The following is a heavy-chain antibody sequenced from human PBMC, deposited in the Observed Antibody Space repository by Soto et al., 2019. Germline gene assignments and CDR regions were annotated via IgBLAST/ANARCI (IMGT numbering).Heavy chain of an antibody. Sequence: SLRLSCAASGFSLSDYYMSWIHQAPGEGLEWVSYISSSGSTTHYADSVKGRFAISKDNAKNSVYLQMNSLRAEDTAVYYCARVRGDSSGSYYFDYWGQGTLVTVSS. CDR1: GFSLSDYY. CDR2: ISSSGSTT. J-gene: IGHJ4*02. CDR3: ARVRGDSSGSYYFDY. D-gene: IGHD3-22*01. V-gene: IGHV3-11*01.